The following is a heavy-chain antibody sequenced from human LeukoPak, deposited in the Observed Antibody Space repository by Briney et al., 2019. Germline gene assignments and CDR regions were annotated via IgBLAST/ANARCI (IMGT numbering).Heavy chain of an antibody. D-gene: IGHD6-19*01. V-gene: IGHV3-21*01. CDR2: ISSSSSYI. Sequence: PGGSLRLSCAASGFTFSSYSMNWVRQAPGKGLEWVSSISSSSSYIYYADSVKGRFTISRDNAKNSLYLQMNSLRAEDTAVYYCAGDNLAVGSGEGYWFDPWGQGTLVTVSS. CDR1: GFTFSSYS. CDR3: AGDNLAVGSGEGYWFDP. J-gene: IGHJ5*02.